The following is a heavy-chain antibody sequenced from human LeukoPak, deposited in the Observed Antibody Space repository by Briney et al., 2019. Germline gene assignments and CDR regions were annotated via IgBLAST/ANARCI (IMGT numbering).Heavy chain of an antibody. Sequence: PSETLSLTCTVSGGSISSCYWSWIRQPAGKGLEWIGRVYTSGSTNYNPSLKSRVTISVDKSKDQFSLILSSVTAADTAVYYCARVSYDGRGALFDYWGQGTLVTVSS. CDR2: VYTSGST. V-gene: IGHV4-4*07. CDR3: ARVSYDGRGALFDY. J-gene: IGHJ4*02. D-gene: IGHD1-26*01. CDR1: GGSISSCY.